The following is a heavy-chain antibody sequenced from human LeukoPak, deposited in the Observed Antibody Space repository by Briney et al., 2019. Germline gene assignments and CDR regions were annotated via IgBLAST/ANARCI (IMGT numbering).Heavy chain of an antibody. V-gene: IGHV4-39*07. D-gene: IGHD6-13*01. Sequence: SETLSLTCTVSGGSISSGRYYWGWIRQPPGKGLEWIGSIYYSGSTYYKPSLKSRVTISLDTSKNQFSLKLSSVTAADTAVYYCARAYSPPQWSPFDYWGQGTLVTVSS. CDR1: GGSISSGRYY. CDR2: IYYSGST. CDR3: ARAYSPPQWSPFDY. J-gene: IGHJ4*02.